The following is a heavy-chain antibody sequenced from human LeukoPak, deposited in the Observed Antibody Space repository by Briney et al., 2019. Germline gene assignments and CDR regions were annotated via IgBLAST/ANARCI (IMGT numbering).Heavy chain of an antibody. CDR2: IYSGGST. D-gene: IGHD6-13*01. CDR3: ARLVAAARYFDY. J-gene: IGHJ4*02. CDR1: GFTFSSYA. Sequence: PGGSLRLSCAASGFTFSSYAMSWVRQAPGKGLEWVSVIYSGGSTYYADSVKGRFTISRDNSKNTLYLQMNSLRAEDTAVYYCARLVAAARYFDYWGQGTLVTVSS. V-gene: IGHV3-53*01.